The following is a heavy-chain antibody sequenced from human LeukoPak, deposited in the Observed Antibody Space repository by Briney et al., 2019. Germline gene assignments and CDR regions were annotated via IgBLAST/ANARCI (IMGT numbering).Heavy chain of an antibody. V-gene: IGHV3-7*01. CDR3: ARGAQQWLDLVYYYYMDV. D-gene: IGHD6-19*01. J-gene: IGHJ6*03. CDR1: GFTFISYW. CDR2: IKQDGSEK. Sequence: GGSLRLSCAASGFTFISYWMSWVRQAPGKGLEWVANIKQDGSEKYYVDSVKGRFTISRDNAKNSLYLQMNSLRAEDTAVYYCARGAQQWLDLVYYYYMDVWGKGTTVTVSS.